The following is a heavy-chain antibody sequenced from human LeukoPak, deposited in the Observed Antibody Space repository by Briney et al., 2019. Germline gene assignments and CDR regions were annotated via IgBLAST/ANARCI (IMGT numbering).Heavy chain of an antibody. D-gene: IGHD5-18*01. CDR3: AKARGYSSWNAFDI. J-gene: IGHJ3*02. V-gene: IGHV3-23*05. Sequence: GSLRLSCAASGFTFNNYAMHWVRQAPGKGLEWVLGIDGSGDNTYYADSVKGRFTISRDNSKDTLYLQMNSLRAEDTAVYYCAKARGYSSWNAFDIWGQGTMVTVSS. CDR1: GFTFNNYA. CDR2: IDGSGDNT.